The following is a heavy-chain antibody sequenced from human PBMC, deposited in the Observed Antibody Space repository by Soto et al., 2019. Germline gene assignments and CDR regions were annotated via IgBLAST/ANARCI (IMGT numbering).Heavy chain of an antibody. Sequence: SETLSLTCAVSGVSVSSGHWWTWVRQPPGKGLEWIVETYDDGGTNYNPSLRSRVTTSVDKSKNQFSLKLKSVTAADTAVYYCARVMGVSSGGPLDYWGPGTLVTVS. CDR3: ARVMGVSSGGPLDY. D-gene: IGHD2-15*01. J-gene: IGHJ4*02. V-gene: IGHV4-4*02. CDR2: TYDDGGT. CDR1: GVSVSSGHW.